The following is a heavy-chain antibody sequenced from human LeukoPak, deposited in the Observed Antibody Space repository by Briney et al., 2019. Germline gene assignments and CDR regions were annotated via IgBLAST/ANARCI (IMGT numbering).Heavy chain of an antibody. D-gene: IGHD4-17*01. V-gene: IGHV1-69*13. J-gene: IGHJ6*02. CDR2: IIPIFGTA. CDR3: ATTVTHFPYYYYYGMDV. Sequence: SLKVSCKASGGTFSSYAISWVRQAPGQGLEWMGGIIPIFGTANYAQKFQGRVTITEDESTSTAYMELSSLRSEDTAVYYCATTVTHFPYYYYYGMDVWGQGTTVTVSS. CDR1: GGTFSSYA.